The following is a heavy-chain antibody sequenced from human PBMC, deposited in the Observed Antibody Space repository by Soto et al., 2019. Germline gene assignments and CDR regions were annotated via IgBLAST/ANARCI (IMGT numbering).Heavy chain of an antibody. V-gene: IGHV1-2*04. CDR1: GYTFTGYY. CDR3: ARDLFGGPMVRGGMQAEKNQNYYYYGMDV. CDR2: INPNSGGT. J-gene: IGHJ6*02. D-gene: IGHD3-10*01. Sequence: GASVKVSCKASGYTFTGYYMHWVRQAPGQGLEWMGWINPNSGGTNYAQKFQGWVTMTRDTSISTAYMELSRLRSDDTAVYYCARDLFGGPMVRGGMQAEKNQNYYYYGMDVWGQGTTVTVSS.